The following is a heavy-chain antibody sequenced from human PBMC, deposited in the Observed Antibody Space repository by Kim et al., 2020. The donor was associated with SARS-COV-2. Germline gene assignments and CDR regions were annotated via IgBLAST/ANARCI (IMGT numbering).Heavy chain of an antibody. D-gene: IGHD2-8*01. Sequence: GGSLRLSCAASGFTFSDYYMSWIRQAPGKGLEWVSYISSSSSYTNYADSVKGRFTISRDNAKNSLYLQMNSLRAEDTAVYYCARVYVSNGYGMDVWGQGTTVTVSS. CDR2: ISSSSSYT. CDR3: ARVYVSNGYGMDV. CDR1: GFTFSDYY. J-gene: IGHJ6*02. V-gene: IGHV3-11*06.